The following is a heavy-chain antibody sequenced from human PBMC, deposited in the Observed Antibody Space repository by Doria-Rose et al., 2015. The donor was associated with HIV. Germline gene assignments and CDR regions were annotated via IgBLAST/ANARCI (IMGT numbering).Heavy chain of an antibody. D-gene: IGHD3-10*01. V-gene: IGHV3-30*02. CDR3: AKTSGSSLDY. CDR2: IRYDGSNK. J-gene: IGHJ4*02. Sequence: QAPGKGLEWVAFIRYDGSNKYYADSVKGRFTISRDNSKKTPYLQMNRLTAEDTAVYYCAKTSGSSLDYWGQGTLVTISS.